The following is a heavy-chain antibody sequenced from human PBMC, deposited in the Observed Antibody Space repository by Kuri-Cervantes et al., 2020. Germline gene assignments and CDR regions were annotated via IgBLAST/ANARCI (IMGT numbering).Heavy chain of an antibody. CDR3: AKEGTAQISSRYDS. Sequence: GGSLRLSCAASGFTFSSYAMHWVRQAPGEGLEWVAVISSGGRIQHYADSVKGRFTISRDNSKNTLYLQMSSLRGEDTAVYYCAKEGTAQISSRYDSWGQGVLVTVSS. CDR2: ISSGGRIQ. V-gene: IGHV3-30*04. CDR1: GFTFSSYA. D-gene: IGHD3-3*02. J-gene: IGHJ5*01.